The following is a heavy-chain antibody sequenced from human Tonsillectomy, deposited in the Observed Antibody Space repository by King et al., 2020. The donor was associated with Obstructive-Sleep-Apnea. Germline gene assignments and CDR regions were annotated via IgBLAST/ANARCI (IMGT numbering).Heavy chain of an antibody. J-gene: IGHJ4*02. Sequence: QLVQSGAEVKKPGASVKGSCQASGYTFTGYYIHWVRRAPGQGLEWMGWISPNSGATTYAQKFQDRVTMTRDTSISTAYMDLSRLRSDDTAIYYCARDMSAYDSTSPAYWGQGTLVTVSS. CDR2: ISPNSGAT. D-gene: IGHD3-10*01. CDR3: ARDMSAYDSTSPAY. V-gene: IGHV1-2*02. CDR1: GYTFTGYY.